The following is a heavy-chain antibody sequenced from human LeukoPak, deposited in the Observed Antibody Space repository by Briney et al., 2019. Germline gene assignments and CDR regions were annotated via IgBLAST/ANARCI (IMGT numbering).Heavy chain of an antibody. D-gene: IGHD1-26*01. Sequence: SETLSLTCTVSGGSISSSSYYWVWMRQPPGKGLEWIGSMYYSGSTYYNPSLNSRVTIYVDTSKNQFSLNLVSVTAADTAVYYCATSSGSYYYWGQGTLVTVSS. CDR1: GGSISSSSYY. V-gene: IGHV4-39*01. J-gene: IGHJ4*02. CDR2: MYYSGST. CDR3: ATSSGSYYY.